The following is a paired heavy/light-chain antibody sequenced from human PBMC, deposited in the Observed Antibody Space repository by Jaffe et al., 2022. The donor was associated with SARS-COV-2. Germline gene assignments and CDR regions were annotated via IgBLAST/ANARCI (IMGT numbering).Heavy chain of an antibody. J-gene: IGHJ4*02. Sequence: QLQLQESGPGLVKPSETLSLTCTVSGGSISSSRYYWGWIRQPPGKGLEWIGSLYYSGSTYYNPSLKSRVTISLDTSKNQFSLKVSSVTAADTAVYYCARSQSDYDYFSYWGQGTRVTVSS. V-gene: IGHV4-39*01. D-gene: IGHD5-12*01. CDR2: LYYSGST. CDR1: GGSISSSRYY. CDR3: ARSQSDYDYFSY.
Light chain of an antibody. V-gene: IGKV4-1*01. CDR1: QSVLYSSNNKNY. J-gene: IGKJ2*01. CDR3: QQYYSSPYT. CDR2: WAF. Sequence: DILMIQSPDSLAVSLGERATINCKSSQSVLYSSNNKNYLAWYQQKPGQPPKLLFSWAFTRESGVPDRFSGSGSGTDFTLTISSLQAEDVAVYYCQQYYSSPYTFGQGTKLEI.